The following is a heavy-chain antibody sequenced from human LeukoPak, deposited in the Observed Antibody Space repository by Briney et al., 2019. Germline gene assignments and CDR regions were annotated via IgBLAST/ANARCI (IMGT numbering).Heavy chain of an antibody. V-gene: IGHV3-7*01. CDR1: GFSFSSYW. J-gene: IGHJ4*02. D-gene: IGHD2-15*01. Sequence: PGGSLRLSCAVSGFSFSSYWLSWVRQAPGKGLEWVANIKQDGSEKYYVDSVKGRFTISKDLSQNRLYMQMNSPRAEDAAMYYCATGGRFYYDLWGQGTLVTVSS. CDR2: IKQDGSEK. CDR3: ATGGRFYYDL.